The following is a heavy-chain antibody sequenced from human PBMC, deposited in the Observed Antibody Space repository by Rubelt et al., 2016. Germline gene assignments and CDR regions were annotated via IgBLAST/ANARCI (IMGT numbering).Heavy chain of an antibody. Sequence: EVQLLESGGGLVQPGGSLRLSCTTSGFTFSTSAMSWVRQAPGKGLEWVSGISGGGGSTYYAASGKGRFTISRDNSKNTLYLQMGSLRAEDTAVYYCAKNWNDVWGQGTLVAVPS. CDR2: ISGGGGST. CDR3: AKNWNDV. V-gene: IGHV3-23*01. J-gene: IGHJ5*02. CDR1: GFTFSTSA.